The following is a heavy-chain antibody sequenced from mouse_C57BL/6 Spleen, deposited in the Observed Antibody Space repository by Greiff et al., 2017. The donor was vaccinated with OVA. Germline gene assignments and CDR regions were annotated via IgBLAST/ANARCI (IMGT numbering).Heavy chain of an antibody. V-gene: IGHV1-81*01. CDR3: AREDDGYYPDY. CDR1: GYTFTSYG. Sequence: QVQLKQSGAELARPGASVKLSCKASGYTFTSYGISWVKQRTGQGLEWIGEIYPRSGNTYYNEKFKGKATLTADKSSSTAYMELRSLTSEDSAVYFCAREDDGYYPDYWGQGTTLTVSS. J-gene: IGHJ2*01. CDR2: IYPRSGNT. D-gene: IGHD2-3*01.